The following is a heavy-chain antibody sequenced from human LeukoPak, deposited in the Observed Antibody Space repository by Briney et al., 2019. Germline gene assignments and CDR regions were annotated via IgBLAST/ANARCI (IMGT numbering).Heavy chain of an antibody. Sequence: PSETLSLTCTVSGGSIISSTYYWGWIRQPPGKGLEWIGSIYYSGTTYYNPSLKSRVTISADTSRNQFSLKLSSVTAADTAVFHCARHSRGYYDSTGYYYGSHAFDIWGQGTMVTVSS. CDR1: GGSIISSTYY. CDR2: IYYSGTT. CDR3: ARHSRGYYDSTGYYYGSHAFDI. J-gene: IGHJ3*02. D-gene: IGHD3-22*01. V-gene: IGHV4-39*01.